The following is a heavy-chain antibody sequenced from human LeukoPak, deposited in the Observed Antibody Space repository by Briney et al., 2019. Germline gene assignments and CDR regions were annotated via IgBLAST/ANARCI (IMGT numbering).Heavy chain of an antibody. CDR3: ARVGWLRYDY. D-gene: IGHD5-12*01. Sequence: ASVKVSCKASGYTFTSYYMHWVRQAPGQGLEWMGIINPSGGSTIYAQKFQGRVTMTRDTSTSTVYMELSSLGSEDTAVYYCARVGWLRYDYWGQGTLVTVSS. J-gene: IGHJ4*02. CDR1: GYTFTSYY. CDR2: INPSGGST. V-gene: IGHV1-46*01.